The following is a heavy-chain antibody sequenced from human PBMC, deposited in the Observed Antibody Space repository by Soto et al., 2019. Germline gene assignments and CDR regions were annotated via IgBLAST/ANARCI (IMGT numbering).Heavy chain of an antibody. CDR1: GGSISSYS. CDR3: ARESALSGSYYYFDY. J-gene: IGHJ4*02. Sequence: SETLSLTCTVSGGSISSYSWSWIRQPPGKGLEWIGYIHYSGSTNYNPSLKSRVTISVDTSKNQISLKLSTVTAADTAVYYCARESALSGSYYYFDYWGQGTLVTVSS. D-gene: IGHD1-26*01. V-gene: IGHV4-59*01. CDR2: IHYSGST.